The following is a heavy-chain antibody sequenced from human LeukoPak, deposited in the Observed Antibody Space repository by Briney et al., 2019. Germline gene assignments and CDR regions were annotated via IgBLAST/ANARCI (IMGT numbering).Heavy chain of an antibody. J-gene: IGHJ4*02. CDR2: INWNGGST. CDR3: ARERAVAGTFNYFDY. V-gene: IGHV3-20*04. D-gene: IGHD6-19*01. CDR1: GFTFDDYG. Sequence: PGGSLRLSCAASGFTFDDYGMSWVRQAPGKGLEWVSGINWNGGSTGYADSVKGRLTISRDNAKNSLYLQMNSLRAEDTALYYCARERAVAGTFNYFDYWGQGTLVTVSS.